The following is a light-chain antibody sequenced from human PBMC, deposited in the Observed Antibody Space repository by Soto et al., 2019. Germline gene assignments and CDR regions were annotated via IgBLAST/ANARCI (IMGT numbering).Light chain of an antibody. V-gene: IGLV4-69*01. Sequence: QLVLTQPPSASASLGASVKLTCTLSSGHNSYAIAWDQQQPEKGPRYLMKLNSDGSHRKGDGIPDPFSGSRSGAERYLSISRVQSEDEAYYYCQTWSTDLRVFGGGTKLTVL. CDR1: SGHNSYA. CDR2: LNSDGSH. J-gene: IGLJ3*02. CDR3: QTWSTDLRV.